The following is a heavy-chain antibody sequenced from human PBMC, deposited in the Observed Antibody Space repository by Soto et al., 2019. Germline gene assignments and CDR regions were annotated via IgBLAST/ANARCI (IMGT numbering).Heavy chain of an antibody. V-gene: IGHV4-59*01. CDR3: ARPLYSYGPMDV. CDR1: GGSISNYY. D-gene: IGHD5-18*01. J-gene: IGHJ6*02. Sequence: PSDTLSLTCTVSGGSISNYYWTWIRQPPGKGLEWIGYIYYSGSTNYNPSLKSRVTISVDTSKNQFSLKLSSVTAADTAVYYCARPLYSYGPMDVWGQGTTVTVSS. CDR2: IYYSGST.